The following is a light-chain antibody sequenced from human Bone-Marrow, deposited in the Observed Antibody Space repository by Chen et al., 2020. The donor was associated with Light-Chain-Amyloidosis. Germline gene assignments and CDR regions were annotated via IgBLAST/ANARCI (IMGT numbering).Light chain of an antibody. CDR3: QSADSSGTYEVI. Sequence: SYELTQPPSVSVSPGQTASITCSGDDLPTKYAYWSQQNPGQAPVLVIHRDTERPSGISERFSGSSSGTTATLTISGVQAEDEADYHCQSADSSGTYEVIFGGGTKLTVL. CDR1: DLPTKY. J-gene: IGLJ2*01. CDR2: RDT. V-gene: IGLV3-25*03.